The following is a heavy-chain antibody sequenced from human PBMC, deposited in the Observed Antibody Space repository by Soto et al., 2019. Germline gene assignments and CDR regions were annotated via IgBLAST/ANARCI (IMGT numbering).Heavy chain of an antibody. CDR2: ISAYNGNT. D-gene: IGHD3-3*01. CDR3: ARDRPIGVVGP. J-gene: IGHJ5*02. V-gene: IGHV1-18*01. CDR1: GYTFTSYG. Sequence: ASVKVSCKASGYTFTSYGISWVRQAPGQGLEWMGWISAYNGNTNYAQKLRGRVTMTTDTSTGTAYMELRSLRSDDTAVYYCARDRPIGVVGPWGQGTLVTVSS.